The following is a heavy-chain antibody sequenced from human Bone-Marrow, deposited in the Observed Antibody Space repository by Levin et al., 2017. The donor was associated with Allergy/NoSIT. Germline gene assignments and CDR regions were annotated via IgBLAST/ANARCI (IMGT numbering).Heavy chain of an antibody. CDR1: GYTFTNYD. CDR2: MNPNSGNT. D-gene: IGHD3-16*01. Sequence: ASVKVSCKASGYTFTNYDINWVRQATGQGLEWMGWMNPNSGNTDSAQKFQGRVTMTRDTSISTAYMELSSLISDDTAVYYCARSPFGHQGWFDYWGQGTLVTVSA. CDR3: ARSPFGHQGWFDY. J-gene: IGHJ4*02. V-gene: IGHV1-8*01.